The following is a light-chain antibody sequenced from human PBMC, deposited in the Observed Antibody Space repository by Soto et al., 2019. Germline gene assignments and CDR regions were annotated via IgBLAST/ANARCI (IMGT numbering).Light chain of an antibody. CDR2: DAS. CDR1: QSVSSY. J-gene: IGKJ5*01. V-gene: IGKV3-11*01. CDR3: QQRST. Sequence: EIVLTQSPATLSLSPGERATLSCRASQSVSSYLAWYQQKLGQAPRLLIYDASNRATGIPARFSGSGSGTDFTLTINSLEPEDSAVYYCQQRSTFGQGTRLEIK.